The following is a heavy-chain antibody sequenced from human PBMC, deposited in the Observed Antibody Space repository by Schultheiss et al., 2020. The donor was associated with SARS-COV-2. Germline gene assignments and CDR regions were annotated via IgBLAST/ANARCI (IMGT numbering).Heavy chain of an antibody. V-gene: IGHV1-18*01. J-gene: IGHJ4*02. D-gene: IGHD6-13*01. CDR3: ARTIIEQQLVLVYYFDY. Sequence: ASVKVSCKASGYTFTSYGISWVRQAPGQGPEWMGWISAYNGNTNYAQKLQGRVTMTTDTSTSTAYMELRSLRSDDTAVYYCARTIIEQQLVLVYYFDYWGQGTLVTVSS. CDR1: GYTFTSYG. CDR2: ISAYNGNT.